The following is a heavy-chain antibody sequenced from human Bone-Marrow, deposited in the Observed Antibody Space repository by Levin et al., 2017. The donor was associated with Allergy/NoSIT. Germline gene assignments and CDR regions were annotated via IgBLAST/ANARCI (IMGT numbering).Heavy chain of an antibody. Sequence: GGSLRLSCAASGFTFRHYTMNWVRQAPGKGLEWVSCITSSGYGTYYADSVKGRFTISRDNAKNSLYLQLNRLRDEDTAMYYCARDPARGYYDSSGYSGDHWGQGTLVTVSS. D-gene: IGHD3-22*01. CDR1: GFTFRHYT. CDR3: ARDPARGYYDSSGYSGDH. V-gene: IGHV3-48*02. J-gene: IGHJ4*02. CDR2: ITSSGYGT.